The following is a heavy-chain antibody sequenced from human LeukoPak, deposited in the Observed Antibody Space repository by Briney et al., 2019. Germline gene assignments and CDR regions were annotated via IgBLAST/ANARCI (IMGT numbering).Heavy chain of an antibody. Sequence: ASVKVSCTASGYTFTSYYMHWVRQAPGQGLEWMGIINPSGGSTSYAQKLQGRVTMTTDTSTSTAYMELRSLRSDDTAVYYCAIGLGDYYDSSGYLYFDYWGQGTLVTVSS. J-gene: IGHJ4*02. D-gene: IGHD3-22*01. V-gene: IGHV1-46*01. CDR1: GYTFTSYY. CDR2: INPSGGST. CDR3: AIGLGDYYDSSGYLYFDY.